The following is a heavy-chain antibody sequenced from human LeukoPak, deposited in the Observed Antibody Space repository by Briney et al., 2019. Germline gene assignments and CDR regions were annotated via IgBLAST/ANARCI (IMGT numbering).Heavy chain of an antibody. CDR3: ARARHDYGYYGGNYFDY. CDR2: ISWNSGSI. CDR1: GFTFDDYA. Sequence: GGSLRLSCAASGFTFDDYAMHWVRQAPGKGLEWVSGISWNSGSIGYADSVKGRFTISRDNSKNTLYLQMGSLRAEDMAVYYCARARHDYGYYGGNYFDYWGQGTLVTVSS. V-gene: IGHV3-9*03. J-gene: IGHJ4*02. D-gene: IGHD4-17*01.